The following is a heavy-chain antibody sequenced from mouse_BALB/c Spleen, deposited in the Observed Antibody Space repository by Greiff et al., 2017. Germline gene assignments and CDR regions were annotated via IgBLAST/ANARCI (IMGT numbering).Heavy chain of an antibody. CDR3: ARAERGA. CDR1: GFNIKDTY. Sequence: EVKLVESGAELVKPGASVKLSCTASGFNIKDTYMHWVKQRPEQGLEWIGRIDPANGNTKYDPKFQGKATITADKSSSTAYMQLSSLTSEDSAVYFCARAERGAWGQGTTLTVSS. V-gene: IGHV14-3*02. CDR2: IDPANGNT. J-gene: IGHJ2*01.